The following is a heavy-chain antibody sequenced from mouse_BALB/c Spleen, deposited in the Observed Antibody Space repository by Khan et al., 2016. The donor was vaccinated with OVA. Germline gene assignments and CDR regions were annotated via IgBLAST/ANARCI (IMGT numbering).Heavy chain of an antibody. CDR3: SRAVYGGFAY. CDR2: ISDGGSST. CDR1: GFTFSDYY. V-gene: IGHV5-4*02. Sequence: EVELVESGGGLVKPGGSLKLSCAASGFTFSDYYMYWVRQTPEKRLEWVATISDGGSSTSYPDSVKGRFTISRDNAKNNLYLQMSGLKSEDTAIYYCSRAVYGGFAYCGQGTLVTFSA. D-gene: IGHD1-1*02. J-gene: IGHJ3*01.